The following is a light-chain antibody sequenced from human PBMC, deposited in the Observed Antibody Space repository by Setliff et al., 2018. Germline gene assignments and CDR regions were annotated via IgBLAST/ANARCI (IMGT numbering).Light chain of an antibody. V-gene: IGLV2-14*03. CDR2: DVN. Sequence: QSVLTQPASVSGSPGQSITIARTGLSSDVSDYNFVSWYQQHPGKAPKLIISDVNNRPSGVSNRFSGSKSGSTASLTISGLQPEDEADYYCSSNTNSDTLFVFGGGTKVSVL. CDR1: SSDVSDYNF. J-gene: IGLJ2*01. CDR3: SSNTNSDTLFV.